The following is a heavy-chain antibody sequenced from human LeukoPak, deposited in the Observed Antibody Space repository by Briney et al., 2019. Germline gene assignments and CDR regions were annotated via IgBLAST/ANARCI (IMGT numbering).Heavy chain of an antibody. Sequence: PSETLSLTCTVSGGSISSYYWSWIRQPPGKGLEWIGYIYYSGSTNYNPSLKSRVTISVDTSKNQFSLKLNSVTAADTAVYYCARVRGGLDAWGQGTLVTVSS. D-gene: IGHD2-15*01. CDR1: GGSISSYY. V-gene: IGHV4-59*01. CDR2: IYYSGST. CDR3: ARVRGGLDA. J-gene: IGHJ5*02.